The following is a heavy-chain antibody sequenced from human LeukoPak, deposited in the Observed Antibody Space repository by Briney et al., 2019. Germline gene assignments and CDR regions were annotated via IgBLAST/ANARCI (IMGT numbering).Heavy chain of an antibody. CDR1: GYTFTGYY. J-gene: IGHJ5*02. CDR2: INPSIRDT. V-gene: IGHV1-2*02. Sequence: VSVTVPYKASGYTFTGYYMHWGRQAPGQRLEWLGWINPSIRDTNYAQKFQGRVTMTSDTSISTAYIELSRLRSEHTAVQCCARGASGVYTVTTSWFDPWGQGAPLSFSS. CDR3: ARGASGVYTVTTSWFDP. D-gene: IGHD4-17*01.